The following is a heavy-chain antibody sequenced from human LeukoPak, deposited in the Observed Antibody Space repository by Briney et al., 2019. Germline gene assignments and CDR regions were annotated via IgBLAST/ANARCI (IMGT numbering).Heavy chain of an antibody. J-gene: IGHJ4*02. D-gene: IGHD3-9*01. CDR1: GFTFSSYS. CDR3: ARDILTGYFARPFDY. V-gene: IGHV3-21*01. Sequence: GGSLRLSCAASGFTFSSYSMNWVRQAPGKGLEWVSSISSSSSYIYYADSVKGRFTISRDNAKNSLYLQMNSLRAEDTAVYYCARDILTGYFARPFDYWGQGTLVTVSS. CDR2: ISSSSSYI.